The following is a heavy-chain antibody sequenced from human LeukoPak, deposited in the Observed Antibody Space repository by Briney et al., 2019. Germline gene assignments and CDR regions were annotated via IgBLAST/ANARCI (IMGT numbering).Heavy chain of an antibody. V-gene: IGHV1-2*02. D-gene: IGHD2-2*02. CDR3: ARTRAVVVPAAIGY. CDR2: INPNSGGT. Sequence: GASVKVSCKASGYTFTGYYMHWVRQAPGQGLEWMGWINPNSGGTNYAQKFQGRATMTRDTSISTAYMELSRLRSDDTAVYYCARTRAVVVPAAIGYWGQGTLVTVSS. J-gene: IGHJ4*02. CDR1: GYTFTGYY.